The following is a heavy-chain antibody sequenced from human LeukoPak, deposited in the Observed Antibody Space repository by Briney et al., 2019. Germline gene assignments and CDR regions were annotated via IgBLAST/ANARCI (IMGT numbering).Heavy chain of an antibody. J-gene: IGHJ3*02. CDR2: MYYSGGT. D-gene: IGHD6-6*01. V-gene: IGHV4-59*01. CDR3: ARVRSSDDAFDI. Sequence: SETLSLTCTVSGGSIRSDYWSWIRQPPGKGLEWIGYMYYSGGTNYNPSLKSRVTISVDTSENQFSLKLSSVTAADTAVYYCARVRSSDDAFDIWGQGTLVTVSS. CDR1: GGSIRSDY.